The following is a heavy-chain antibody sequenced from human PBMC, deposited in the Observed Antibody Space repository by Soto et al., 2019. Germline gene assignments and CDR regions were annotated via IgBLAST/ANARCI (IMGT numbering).Heavy chain of an antibody. Sequence: ASVKVSCKASGYTFTSYGISWVRQAPGQGLEWMGWISAYNGNTDYAQKLQGRVTMTTDTSTSTAYMELGSLRSDDTAVYYCARALVVVAATQSYYYGMDVWGQGTTVTVSS. CDR3: ARALVVVAATQSYYYGMDV. CDR2: ISAYNGNT. V-gene: IGHV1-18*01. D-gene: IGHD2-15*01. J-gene: IGHJ6*02. CDR1: GYTFTSYG.